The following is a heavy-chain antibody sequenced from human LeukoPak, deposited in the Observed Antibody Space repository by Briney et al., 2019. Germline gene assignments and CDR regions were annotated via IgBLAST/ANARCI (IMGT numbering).Heavy chain of an antibody. D-gene: IGHD4-11*01. CDR1: GFTFSTYW. CDR2: IKQDGREK. J-gene: IGHJ4*02. Sequence: GGSLRLSCAASGFTFSTYWMTWVRQAPGKGLEWVANIKQDGREKYFVDSVKGRFTISRDNDKNSLYLQMSSLRADDTAVYYCARGDYNNRINPPRYHDYWGQGTLVTVSS. V-gene: IGHV3-7*05. CDR3: ARGDYNNRINPPRYHDY.